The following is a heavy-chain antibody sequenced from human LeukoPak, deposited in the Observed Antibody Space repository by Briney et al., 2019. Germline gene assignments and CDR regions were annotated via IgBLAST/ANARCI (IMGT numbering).Heavy chain of an antibody. Sequence: SETLFLTCTVSGGSISSSYWSWIRQPPGKGLEWIGYISYSGSTNYSPSLKSRVTISVDTSKNQFSLKLSSVTAADTAVYYCASMASYCSGGSCTDYWGQGTLVTVSS. D-gene: IGHD2-15*01. CDR1: GGSISSSY. V-gene: IGHV4-59*01. J-gene: IGHJ4*02. CDR2: ISYSGST. CDR3: ASMASYCSGGSCTDY.